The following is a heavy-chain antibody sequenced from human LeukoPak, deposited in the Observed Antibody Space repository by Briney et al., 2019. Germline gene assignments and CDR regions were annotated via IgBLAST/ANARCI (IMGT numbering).Heavy chain of an antibody. V-gene: IGHV1-69*02. D-gene: IGHD6-6*01. Sequence: FQGRVTITADKSTSTVYMELSSLTSDDTAVYYCARSHSSSSGHEAFDIWGQGAMVTVSS. J-gene: IGHJ3*02. CDR3: ARSHSSSSGHEAFDI.